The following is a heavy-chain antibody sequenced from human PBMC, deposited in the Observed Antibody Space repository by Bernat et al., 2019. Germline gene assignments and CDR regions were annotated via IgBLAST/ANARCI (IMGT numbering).Heavy chain of an antibody. D-gene: IGHD2-21*02. Sequence: QVHLVESGGGVVQPGRSLRLSCAASGFTFSTYGMHWVRQAPGKGLEWVSVISYDGSNKYYADSVKGRFTISRDNSKNTLYLQMNSLRAEDTAVYYCARDPRAYCGGDCYLVYWGQGTLVTVSS. CDR1: GFTFSTYG. CDR3: ARDPRAYCGGDCYLVY. J-gene: IGHJ4*02. V-gene: IGHV3-30*03. CDR2: ISYDGSNK.